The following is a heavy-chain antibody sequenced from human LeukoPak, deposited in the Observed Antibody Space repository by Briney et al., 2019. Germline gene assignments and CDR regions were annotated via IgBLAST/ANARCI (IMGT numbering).Heavy chain of an antibody. CDR2: IYTSGST. Sequence: SETLSLTCTVSGISMTDYYWSWIRQAAGKGLEWIGRIYTSGSTSYNPSLKSRVTMSVDMSKNQFSLNLTSVTAADTAVYYCARETGSSRWFDPWGQGTLVTVSS. CDR1: GISMTDYY. V-gene: IGHV4-4*07. J-gene: IGHJ5*02. D-gene: IGHD1-26*01. CDR3: ARETGSSRWFDP.